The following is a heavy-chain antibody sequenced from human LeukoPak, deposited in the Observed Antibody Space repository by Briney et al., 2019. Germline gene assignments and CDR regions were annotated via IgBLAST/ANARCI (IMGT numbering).Heavy chain of an antibody. D-gene: IGHD3-10*01. CDR3: ARGAMVRGVLPTPSDY. Sequence: ASVKVSCKASGYTFTSYYMHWVRQAPGQGLEWMGLINPTGGSTGYAQKFQGRVTMTRDMSTSTDYMELSSLRSEDTAIYYCARGAMVRGVLPTPSDYWGQGTLVTVSS. CDR2: INPTGGST. J-gene: IGHJ4*02. V-gene: IGHV1-46*01. CDR1: GYTFTSYY.